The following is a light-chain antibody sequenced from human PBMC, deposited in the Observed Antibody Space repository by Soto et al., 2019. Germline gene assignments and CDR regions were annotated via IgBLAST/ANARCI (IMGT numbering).Light chain of an antibody. CDR2: DVS. V-gene: IGLV2-14*03. CDR3: SSYTTSNTRQIV. CDR1: SSDVGGYNY. Sequence: QSVLTQPASVSGSPGQSINISCTGTSSDVGGYNYVSWYQHQPGKAPKLIIYDVSNRPSGVSNPFSGSKSGNTASLTISGLQPEDEADYYCSSYTTSNTRQIVFGTGTKLTVL. J-gene: IGLJ1*01.